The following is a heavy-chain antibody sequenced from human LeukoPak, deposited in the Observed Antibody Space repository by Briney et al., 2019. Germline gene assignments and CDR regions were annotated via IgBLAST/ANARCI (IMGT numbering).Heavy chain of an antibody. D-gene: IGHD3-10*01. V-gene: IGHV1-2*06. CDR2: INPNSGGT. CDR1: GYTFTDHY. CDR3: AREAGDGSGSFDP. J-gene: IGHJ5*02. Sequence: ASVKVSCKSSGYTFTDHYIHWVRQAPGQGLEWMGRINPNSGGTNYAQKFQGRVTMTRDTSITTAYMKLSGLRSDDTAVYYCAREAGDGSGSFDPWGQGTLVTVS.